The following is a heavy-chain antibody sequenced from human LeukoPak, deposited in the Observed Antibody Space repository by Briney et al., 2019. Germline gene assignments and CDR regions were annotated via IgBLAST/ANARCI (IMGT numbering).Heavy chain of an antibody. CDR2: INNSGTET. CDR1: VFTFSSYA. J-gene: IGHJ4*02. D-gene: IGHD4-17*01. Sequence: GGSLRLSCAASVFTFSSYAMTWVRQAPGKGLEWVSRINNSGTETYYEDAVKGGFTISIDNFKNTLFLHINSLSAEDTPLYYCAAAVNTGRAEHYWPQGPLVTVSS. V-gene: IGHV3-23*01. CDR3: AAAVNTGRAEHY.